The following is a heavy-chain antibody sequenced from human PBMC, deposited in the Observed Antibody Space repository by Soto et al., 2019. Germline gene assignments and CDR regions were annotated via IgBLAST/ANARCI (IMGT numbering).Heavy chain of an antibody. J-gene: IGHJ5*02. CDR3: ARDIVGATPTSNWFDP. D-gene: IGHD1-26*01. Sequence: ASVKVSCKASGYTFTGYYMHWVRQAPGQGLEWMGIINPSGGSTSYAQKLQGRVTMTADKSTSTAYMELSSLRSEDTAVYYCARDIVGATPTSNWFDPWGQGTLVTVSS. CDR1: GYTFTGYY. V-gene: IGHV1-46*01. CDR2: INPSGGST.